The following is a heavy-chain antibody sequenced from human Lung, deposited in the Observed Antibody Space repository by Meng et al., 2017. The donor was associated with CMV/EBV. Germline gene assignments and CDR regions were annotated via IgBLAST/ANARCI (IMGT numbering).Heavy chain of an antibody. V-gene: IGHV1-2*02. D-gene: IGHD7-27*01. J-gene: IGHJ4*02. CDR1: GYTFTAHY. CDR3: ARDNNWGPDY. CDR2: IHPHRGDT. Sequence: SCKASGYTFTAHYFHWVRQAPGQGLEWMGWIHPHRGDTNYAQQFQGRVTLTRDTSTNTGYMELTRLTSDDTAVYYCARDNNWGPDYWGQGTLVTVSS.